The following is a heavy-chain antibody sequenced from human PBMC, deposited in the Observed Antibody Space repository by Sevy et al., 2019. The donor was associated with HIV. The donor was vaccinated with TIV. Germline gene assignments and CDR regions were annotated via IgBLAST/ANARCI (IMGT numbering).Heavy chain of an antibody. V-gene: IGHV3-23*01. CDR1: GFIFSSYA. CDR3: TKDRGIIAAGFDY. CDR2: ISNSGGST. D-gene: IGHD6-13*01. Sequence: GGSLRLSCAASGFIFSSYAMSWVRPAPGKGLEWVSSISNSGGSTYYADSVRGRFTISRDNSKNTLYLQMNSLRAEDTAVYYCTKDRGIIAAGFDYWGQGTLVTVSS. J-gene: IGHJ4*02.